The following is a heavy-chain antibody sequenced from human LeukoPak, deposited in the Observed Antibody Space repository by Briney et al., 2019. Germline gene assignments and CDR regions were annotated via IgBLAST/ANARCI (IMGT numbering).Heavy chain of an antibody. CDR3: ARMTSGAFDM. J-gene: IGHJ3*02. Sequence: SETLSLTCAVYSGSFNGYYWSWIRQPPGKGLEWIGEINHSGSTNYNPSLKSRVTMSVDTSKNQFSLKLSSVTAADPAVYYCARMTSGAFDMWGQGTRVTVSS. CDR1: SGSFNGYY. V-gene: IGHV4-34*01. CDR2: INHSGST.